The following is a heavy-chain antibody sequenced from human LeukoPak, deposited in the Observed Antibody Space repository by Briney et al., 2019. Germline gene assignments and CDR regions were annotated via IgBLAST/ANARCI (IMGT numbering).Heavy chain of an antibody. CDR2: IYTSGST. D-gene: IGHD6-6*01. CDR1: GGSISSSSYY. V-gene: IGHV4-61*02. J-gene: IGHJ4*02. CDR3: ARIPAETQLVDY. Sequence: SETLSLTCTVSGGSISSSSYYWGWIRQPAGKGLEWIGRIYTSGSTNYNPSLKSRVTISVDTSKNQFSLKLSSVTAADTAVYYCARIPAETQLVDYWGQGTLVTVSS.